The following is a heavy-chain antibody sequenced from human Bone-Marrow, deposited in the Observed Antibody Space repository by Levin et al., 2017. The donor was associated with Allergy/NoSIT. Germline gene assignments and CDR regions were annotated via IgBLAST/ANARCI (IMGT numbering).Heavy chain of an antibody. J-gene: IGHJ4*02. CDR2: INPKSGGT. D-gene: IGHD3-10*01. CDR3: ARAMPGSGTPPNFDS. Sequence: GESLKISCKSSGYTFTDYFLHWVRQAPGQGLEWMGWINPKSGGTNYAHKFRGRVTLTRDTSMTTVYMDLSRLRSDDTALFYWARAMPGSGTPPNFDSWGQGTLVAVSS. V-gene: IGHV1-2*02. CDR1: GYTFTDYF.